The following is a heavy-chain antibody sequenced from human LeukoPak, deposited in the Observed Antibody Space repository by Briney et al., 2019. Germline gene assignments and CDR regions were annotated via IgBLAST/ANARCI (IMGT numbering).Heavy chain of an antibody. CDR2: IYTSGST. D-gene: IGHD6-6*01. CDR1: GGSISSYH. J-gene: IGHJ5*02. V-gene: IGHV4-4*09. CDR3: AGGIAARPPPWFDP. Sequence: SETLSLTCTVSGGSISSYHWSWIRQPPGKGLEWIGYIYTSGSTNYNPSLKSRVTISVDTSKNQFSLKLSSVTAADTAVYYCAGGIAARPPPWFDPWGQGTLVTVSS.